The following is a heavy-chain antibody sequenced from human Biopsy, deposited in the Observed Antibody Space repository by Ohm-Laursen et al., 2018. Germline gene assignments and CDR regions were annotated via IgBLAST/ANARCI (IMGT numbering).Heavy chain of an antibody. V-gene: IGHV3-23*01. CDR3: AKNQAHNEGVTDHFDS. D-gene: IGHD3-10*01. CDR1: GFTFSNYA. Sequence: SLRLSCAASGFTFSNYAMSWVRQAPGKGLEWLSESSGSGDAKYYADSVEGRFTISKDISKNTLYLQMNSLSVDDTAIYYCAKNQAHNEGVTDHFDSWGQGTLVTASS. CDR2: SSGSGDAK. J-gene: IGHJ4*02.